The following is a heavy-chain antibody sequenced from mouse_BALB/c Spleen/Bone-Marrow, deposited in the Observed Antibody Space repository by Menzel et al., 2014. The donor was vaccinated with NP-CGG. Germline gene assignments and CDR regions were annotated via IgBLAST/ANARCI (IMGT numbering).Heavy chain of an antibody. V-gene: IGHV1-7*01. CDR2: IDPSTGHT. CDR3: ARPYRYDKEFAY. D-gene: IGHD2-14*01. Sequence: VQLQQSGAGLAKPGASVKMSCKASGFPFTTYWMHWFKQRPGQGLEWIGYIDPSTGHTEYNQNFEDKATLTADKSSSTAYMQLSSLTSEDSAVYYCARPYRYDKEFAYWGQGTLVTVSA. CDR1: GFPFTTYW. J-gene: IGHJ3*01.